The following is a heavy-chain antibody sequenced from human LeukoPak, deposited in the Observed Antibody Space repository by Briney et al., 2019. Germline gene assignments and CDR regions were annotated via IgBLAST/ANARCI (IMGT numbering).Heavy chain of an antibody. CDR1: GGSISSYY. CDR2: IYYSGST. V-gene: IGHV4-59*08. D-gene: IGHD2-2*01. J-gene: IGHJ4*02. CDR3: ASARRYCSSTSCYYYFDY. Sequence: SETLSLTCTVSGGSISSYYWSWIRQPPGKGLEWIGYIYYSGSTNYNPSLKSRVTISVDTSKNQFSLKLSSVTAADTAGYYCASARRYCSSTSCYYYFDYWGQGTLVTVSS.